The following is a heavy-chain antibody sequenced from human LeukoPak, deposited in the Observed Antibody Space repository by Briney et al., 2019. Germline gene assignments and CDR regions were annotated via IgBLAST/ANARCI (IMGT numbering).Heavy chain of an antibody. D-gene: IGHD6-13*01. Sequence: ASVKVSCKASGYTFTSYAMIWVRQAPGDGREGVGGINTNTGTPTYAHGFTGRFVCSLDTSVSTAYLQISSLKAEDTAVYYCARNEGIAAAYDAFDIWGQGTMVTVSS. CDR3: ARNEGIAAAYDAFDI. CDR1: GYTFTSYA. V-gene: IGHV7-4-1*02. J-gene: IGHJ3*02. CDR2: INTNTGTP.